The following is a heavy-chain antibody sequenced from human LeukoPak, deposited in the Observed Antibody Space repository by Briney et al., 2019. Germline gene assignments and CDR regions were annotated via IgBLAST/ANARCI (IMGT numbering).Heavy chain of an antibody. CDR2: IYHSGST. CDR3: ARAILPDIVVVPAAMGNWFDP. Sequence: SETLSLTCTVSGYSISSGYYWGWIRQPPGKALEWIGSIYHSGSTYYNPSLKSRVTISVDTSKNQFSLKLSSVTAADTAVYYCARAILPDIVVVPAAMGNWFDPWGQGTLVTVSS. V-gene: IGHV4-38-2*02. D-gene: IGHD2-2*01. J-gene: IGHJ5*02. CDR1: GYSISSGYY.